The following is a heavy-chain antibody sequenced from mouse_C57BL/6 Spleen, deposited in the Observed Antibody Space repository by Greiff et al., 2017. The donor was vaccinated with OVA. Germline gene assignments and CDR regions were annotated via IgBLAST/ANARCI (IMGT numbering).Heavy chain of an antibody. CDR1: GYTFTSYW. CDR2: IYPSDSES. CDR3: ARGGFFFDY. J-gene: IGHJ2*01. V-gene: IGHV1-61*01. Sequence: QVQLKQPGAELVRPGSSVKLSCKASGYTFTSYWMDWVQQSPGQGLEWIGNIYPSDSESHYNQKFKDKATLTVDKSSSTDYMQLSSMTSEDSAVYYCARGGFFFDYWGQGTALTVSS.